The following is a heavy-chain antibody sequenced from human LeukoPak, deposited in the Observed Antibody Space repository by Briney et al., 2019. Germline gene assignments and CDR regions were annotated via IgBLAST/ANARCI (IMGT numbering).Heavy chain of an antibody. J-gene: IGHJ4*02. CDR3: AKLAAAGTAHYYFDY. CDR2: INPSGGST. CDR1: GYTFTSYH. Sequence: GASVKVSCKASGYTFTSYHMHWVRQAPGQGLEIMGIINPSGGSTTYAQKFRGRVTMTRDTSTSTVYMELSSLRSEDTAVYYCAKLAAAGTAHYYFDYWGQGTLVTVSS. V-gene: IGHV1-46*01. D-gene: IGHD6-13*01.